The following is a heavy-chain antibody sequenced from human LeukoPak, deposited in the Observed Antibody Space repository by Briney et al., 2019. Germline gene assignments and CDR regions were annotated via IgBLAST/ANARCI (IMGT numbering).Heavy chain of an antibody. CDR3: ARSNNDGDYLGVGFDY. CDR2: INTNTGNP. CDR1: GYTFTTYA. Sequence: GASVKVSCKTSGYTFTTYAINWVRQAPGQGLEWMGWINTNTGNPTYAQGFTGRFVFSLDTSVSTTYLQISSLKAEDTAIYYCARSNNDGDYLGVGFDYWGQGALVTVSP. J-gene: IGHJ4*02. D-gene: IGHD4-17*01. V-gene: IGHV7-4-1*02.